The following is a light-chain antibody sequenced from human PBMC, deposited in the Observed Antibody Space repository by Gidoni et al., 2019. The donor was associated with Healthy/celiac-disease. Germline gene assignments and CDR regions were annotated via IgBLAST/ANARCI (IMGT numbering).Light chain of an antibody. V-gene: IGLV3-1*01. CDR2: QDS. CDR1: KLGDKS. Sequence: SYELTQPPSLSVSPGQTASIPCSGDKLGDKSARWYQQKPGQSPVLVIYQDSKRPSGIPERFSGSNSGNTATLTISGTQAMDEADYYCQAWDSSVVFGGGTKLTVL. CDR3: QAWDSSVV. J-gene: IGLJ2*01.